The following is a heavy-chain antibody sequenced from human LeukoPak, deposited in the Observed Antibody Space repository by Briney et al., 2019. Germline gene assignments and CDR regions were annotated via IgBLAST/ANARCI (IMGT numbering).Heavy chain of an antibody. V-gene: IGHV3-48*03. Sequence: GGSLRLSCAASGFTFSSYEMNWVRQAPGKGLEWVSYISSSGSTIYYADSVKGRFTISRDNAKNSLYLQMNSLRAEDTAVYYCARGNYYDSSGYYYIGWYLDLWGRGTLVTVSS. CDR2: ISSSGSTI. D-gene: IGHD3-22*01. J-gene: IGHJ2*01. CDR3: ARGNYYDSSGYYYIGWYLDL. CDR1: GFTFSSYE.